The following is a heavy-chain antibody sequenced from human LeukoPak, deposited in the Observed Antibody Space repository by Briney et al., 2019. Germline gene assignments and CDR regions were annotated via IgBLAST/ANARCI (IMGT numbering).Heavy chain of an antibody. CDR2: INPNSGGT. J-gene: IGHJ1*01. D-gene: IGHD3-22*01. Sequence: ASVKVSCKASGYTFTGYYMHWVRRAPGQGLEWMGWINPNSGGTNYAQKFQGRATMTRDTSISTAYMELSRLRSDDTAVYYCARERATMIVVVTRTFQHWGQGTLVTVSS. CDR3: ARERATMIVVVTRTFQH. CDR1: GYTFTGYY. V-gene: IGHV1-2*02.